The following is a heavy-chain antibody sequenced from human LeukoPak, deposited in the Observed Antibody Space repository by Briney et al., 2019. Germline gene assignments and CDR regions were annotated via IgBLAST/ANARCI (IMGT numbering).Heavy chain of an antibody. CDR2: TYYSGST. J-gene: IGHJ4*02. CDR1: GGSISSGDYY. Sequence: SQSLSLTCTVSGGSISSGDYYWSWIRQPPGKGLEWIGLTYYSGSTHYNPYLKGRPTISIDTSKNQFSLNLSSVTAADTAVYYCARDLGAVGSGSPLEFGYWGQGTLVTVSS. V-gene: IGHV4-30-4*01. D-gene: IGHD3-10*01. CDR3: ARDLGAVGSGSPLEFGY.